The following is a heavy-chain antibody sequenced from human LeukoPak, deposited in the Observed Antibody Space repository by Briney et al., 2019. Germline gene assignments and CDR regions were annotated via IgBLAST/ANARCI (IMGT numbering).Heavy chain of an antibody. V-gene: IGHV4-4*02. CDR2: IYHSGST. CDR1: GGSISSSNW. Sequence: PSGTLSLTCAVSGGSISSSNWWSWVRQPPGKGLAWIGEIYHSGSTNYNPSLKSRVAISIDKSKNQFSLKLSSVTAADTAVYYCARYHVLNRGVNWFDPWGQGTLVTVSS. J-gene: IGHJ5*02. CDR3: ARYHVLNRGVNWFDP. D-gene: IGHD2-2*01.